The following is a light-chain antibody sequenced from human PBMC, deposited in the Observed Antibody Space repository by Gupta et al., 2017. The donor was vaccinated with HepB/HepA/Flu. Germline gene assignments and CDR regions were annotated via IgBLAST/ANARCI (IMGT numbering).Light chain of an antibody. CDR2: WAS. V-gene: IGKV4-1*01. Sequence: DIVMTQSPASLAVSLGERATINCKSSQSVLYSSNNNNYLAWYQQKPGQPPKLLIYWASTRESGVPDRFSGSGSGTNFTLTISSLQAEDVAVYYCQQYDSTPITFGQGTRLEIK. J-gene: IGKJ5*01. CDR3: QQYDSTPIT. CDR1: QSVLYSSNNNNY.